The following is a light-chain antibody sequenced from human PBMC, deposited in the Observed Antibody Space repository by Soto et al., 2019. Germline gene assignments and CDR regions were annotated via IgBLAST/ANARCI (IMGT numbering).Light chain of an antibody. V-gene: IGLV3-1*01. CDR1: QLVNKY. CDR3: QAWDSSTAV. J-gene: IGLJ1*01. Sequence: SSELTQPPSVSVSPGQTASITCSGDQLVNKYGCWYQQKPGQSPVLVIYQNNKRPSGIPERFSGSNSGNTATLTISGTQAMDEADYYCQAWDSSTAVFGSGTKLTVL. CDR2: QNN.